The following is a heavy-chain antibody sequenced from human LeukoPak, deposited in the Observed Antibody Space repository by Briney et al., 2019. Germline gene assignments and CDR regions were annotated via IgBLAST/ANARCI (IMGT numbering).Heavy chain of an antibody. V-gene: IGHV4-34*01. Sequence: PSETLSLTCAVYGGSFSGYYWSWIRQPPGKGLEWIGEINHSGSTNYNPSLKSRVTISVDTSKNQFSLKLSSVTAADTAVYYCARANVVVTAIRYFDLWGRGTLVTVSS. CDR3: ARANVVVTAIRYFDL. CDR2: INHSGST. CDR1: GGSFSGYY. J-gene: IGHJ2*01. D-gene: IGHD2-21*02.